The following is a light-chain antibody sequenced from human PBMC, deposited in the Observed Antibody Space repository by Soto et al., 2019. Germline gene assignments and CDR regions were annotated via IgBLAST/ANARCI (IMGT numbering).Light chain of an antibody. CDR2: DVS. CDR1: SSDVGGYNY. J-gene: IGLJ2*01. V-gene: IGLV2-14*03. Sequence: QSALTQPASVSGSPGQWITISCTGTSSDVGGYNYVAWYQQHPDKAPKVMIFDVSDRPSGVSPRFSGSKSGNTASLTISGLQAEDEADYYCSSFTSSRAVVFGKGTKLTVL. CDR3: SSFTSSRAVV.